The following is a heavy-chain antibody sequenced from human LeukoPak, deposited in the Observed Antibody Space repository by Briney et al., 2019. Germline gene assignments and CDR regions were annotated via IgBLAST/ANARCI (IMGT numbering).Heavy chain of an antibody. J-gene: IGHJ5*02. CDR1: GFTFSSYS. D-gene: IGHD3-16*02. CDR2: ISSSSSYI. CDR3: ARDCCRTFGVVIVRRYNWFDP. Sequence: PGGSLRLSCAASGFTFSSYSMNWVRQAPGKGLEWVSSISSSSSYIYYADSVKGRFTISRDNAKNSLYLQMNSLRAEDTAVYYCARDCCRTFGVVIVRRYNWFDPWGQGTLVTVSS. V-gene: IGHV3-21*01.